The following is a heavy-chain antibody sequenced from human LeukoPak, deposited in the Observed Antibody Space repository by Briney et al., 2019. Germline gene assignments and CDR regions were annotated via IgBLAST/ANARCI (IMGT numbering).Heavy chain of an antibody. CDR1: GYSISSGYY. V-gene: IGHV4-38-2*02. CDR3: ASLRDDYTSNDYFDY. CDR2: IYHSGST. Sequence: SETLSLTCTVSGYSISSGYYWGWIRQPPGKGLEWIGSIYHSGSTYCNPSLKSRVTISVDTSKNQFSLKLSSVTAADTAVYYCASLRDDYTSNDYFDYWGQGTLVTVSS. J-gene: IGHJ4*02. D-gene: IGHD5-24*01.